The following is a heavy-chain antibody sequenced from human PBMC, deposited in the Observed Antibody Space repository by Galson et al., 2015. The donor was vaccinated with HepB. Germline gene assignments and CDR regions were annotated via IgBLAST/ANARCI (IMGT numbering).Heavy chain of an antibody. D-gene: IGHD3-9*01. J-gene: IGHJ4*02. CDR3: ARDGNFDWLVIDY. CDR2: ISYDGSNK. Sequence: SLRLSCAASGFTFSSYAMHWVRQAPGKGLEWVAVISYDGSNKYYADSVKGRFTISRDNSKNTLYLQMNSLRAEDTAVYYCARDGNFDWLVIDYWGQGTLVTVSS. CDR1: GFTFSSYA. V-gene: IGHV3-30-3*01.